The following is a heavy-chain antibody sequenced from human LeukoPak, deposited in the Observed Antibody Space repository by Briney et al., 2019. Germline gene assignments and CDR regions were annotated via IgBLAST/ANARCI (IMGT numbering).Heavy chain of an antibody. CDR3: ARGIGYSSGTYYYYYYMDV. J-gene: IGHJ6*03. CDR1: GGSISSYY. D-gene: IGHD6-19*01. Sequence: PSETLSLTCTVSGGSISSYYWSWIRQPAGKGLEWIGRIHTSGSTNYSPSLGSRVTMSVDTSKNQFSLKLSSVTAADTAIYHCARGIGYSSGTYYYYYYMDVWGKGTTVTISS. V-gene: IGHV4-4*07. CDR2: IHTSGST.